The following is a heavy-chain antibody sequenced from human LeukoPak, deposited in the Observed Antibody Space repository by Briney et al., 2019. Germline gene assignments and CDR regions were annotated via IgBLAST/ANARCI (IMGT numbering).Heavy chain of an antibody. CDR1: GFTFSGFG. J-gene: IGHJ4*02. D-gene: IGHD4-23*01. CDR2: IWYDGSNK. V-gene: IGHV3-33*01. CDR3: ARGRGADYGGNSGYFDY. Sequence: GGSLRLSCAASGFTFSGFGMHWVRQAPGKGLERVAVIWYDGSNKYYADSVKGRFTISRDNPKNTLYVQMNSLRAEDTAVYYCARGRGADYGGNSGYFDYWGQGTLVTVSS.